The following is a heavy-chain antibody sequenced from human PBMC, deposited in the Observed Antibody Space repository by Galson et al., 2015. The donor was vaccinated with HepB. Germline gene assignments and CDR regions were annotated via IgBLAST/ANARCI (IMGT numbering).Heavy chain of an antibody. CDR1: GFTFSDYW. CDR2: INSDGSNT. V-gene: IGHV3-74*01. CDR3: GSILVVGWFFDC. J-gene: IGHJ4*02. D-gene: IGHD3-22*01. Sequence: SLRLSCAASGFTFSDYWMHWVRQAPGKGLVWVSRINSDGSNTSYADSVKGRFTISRDNAKNTLYLQMNSLRVEDTAIYYCGSILVVGWFFDCWGQGTLVTVSS.